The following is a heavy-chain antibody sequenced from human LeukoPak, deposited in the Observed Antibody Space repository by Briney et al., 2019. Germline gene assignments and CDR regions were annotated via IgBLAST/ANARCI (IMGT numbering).Heavy chain of an antibody. CDR1: GGFVSSYY. CDR2: IYYSGST. CDR3: ARDYGDYDIWFDP. Sequence: SETLSLTCTVSGGFVSSYYWSWIRQPPGQGLEWIGYIYYSGSTNYNPSLKSRVTISVDTSKNEFSLRLSSVTAADTAVYYCARDYGDYDIWFDPWGQGTLVTVSS. V-gene: IGHV4-59*02. J-gene: IGHJ5*02. D-gene: IGHD4-17*01.